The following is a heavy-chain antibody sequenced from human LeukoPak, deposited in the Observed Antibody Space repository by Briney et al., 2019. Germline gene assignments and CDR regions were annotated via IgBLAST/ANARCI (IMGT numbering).Heavy chain of an antibody. J-gene: IGHJ4*02. CDR1: EGTFSGYA. CDR3: ARDSALRCSSTSCYFDY. Sequence: GASVKVSCKASEGTFSGYAISWVRQAPGQGPKWLGRITPNLAITDYAQKFRGRVTLTADKSTSTVYMELGSLTSEDTAAYYCARDSALRCSSTSCYFDYWGQGTLVTVSS. V-gene: IGHV1-69*04. CDR2: ITPNLAIT. D-gene: IGHD2-2*01.